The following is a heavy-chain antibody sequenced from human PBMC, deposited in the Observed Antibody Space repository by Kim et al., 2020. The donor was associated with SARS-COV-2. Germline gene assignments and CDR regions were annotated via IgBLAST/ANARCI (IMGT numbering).Heavy chain of an antibody. D-gene: IGHD1-1*01. V-gene: IGHV3-11*06. J-gene: IGHJ6*02. CDR3: ARVKLWSESYNYPMDV. Sequence: SVKGRFIISRDNAKNSLYLQMNNLRDEDTAVYYGARVKLWSESYNYPMDVWGQGTTVTVSS.